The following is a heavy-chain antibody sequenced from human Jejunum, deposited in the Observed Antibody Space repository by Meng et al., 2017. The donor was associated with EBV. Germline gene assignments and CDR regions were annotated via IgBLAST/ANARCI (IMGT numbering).Heavy chain of an antibody. V-gene: IGHV4-61*01. J-gene: IGHJ4*02. CDR3: ARVVDYYERSGYPDF. CDR1: GGSVSTASYY. Sequence: VRLQAPGPGLVRPSETLSLTCTVSGGSVSTASYYWSWIRQSPGKGLEWIGYIYYSGNTNYNPSLKSRATITVDTSKNQFSLKLSSVTAADTAVYYCARVVDYYERSGYPDFWGQGTLVTVSS. CDR2: IYYSGNT. D-gene: IGHD3-22*01.